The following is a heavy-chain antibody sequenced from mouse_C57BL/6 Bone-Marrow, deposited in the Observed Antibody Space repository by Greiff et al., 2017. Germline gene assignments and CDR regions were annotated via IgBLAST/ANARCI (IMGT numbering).Heavy chain of an antibody. D-gene: IGHD2-2*01. V-gene: IGHV1-42*01. CDR1: GYSFTGYY. Sequence: VQLKQSGPELVKPGASVKISCKASGYSFTGYYMNWVKQSPEKSLEWIGEINPSTGGTTYNQKFKAKATLTVDKASSTAYMQLKSLTSADSAVYYCARGIDYGYASFAYWGQGTLVTVSA. CDR3: ARGIDYGYASFAY. J-gene: IGHJ3*01. CDR2: INPSTGGT.